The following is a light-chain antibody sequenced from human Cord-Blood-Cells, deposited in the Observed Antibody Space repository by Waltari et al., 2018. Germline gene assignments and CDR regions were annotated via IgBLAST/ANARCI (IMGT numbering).Light chain of an antibody. CDR1: VLAKKY. V-gene: IGLV3-27*01. Sequence: SYELTQPSSVSVSPGQTARITCSGDVLAKKYARWFQQNPGQAPVLVIYKDSERPSGIPGRFSGSSSGTTVTLTISGAQVEDEADYYCYSAADNSWVFGGGTKLTVL. CDR3: YSAADNSWV. J-gene: IGLJ3*02. CDR2: KDS.